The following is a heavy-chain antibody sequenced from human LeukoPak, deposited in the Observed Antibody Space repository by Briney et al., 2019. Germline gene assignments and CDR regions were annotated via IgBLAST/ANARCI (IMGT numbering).Heavy chain of an antibody. Sequence: SVKVSCKASGGTFSSYAISWVRQAPGQGLEWMGRIIPIFGTANYAQKFQGRVTITTDESTSTAYMELSSLRSEDTAVYYCARGLPVPAALDYWGQGTLVTVSS. V-gene: IGHV1-69*05. J-gene: IGHJ4*02. D-gene: IGHD2-2*01. CDR3: ARGLPVPAALDY. CDR1: GGTFSSYA. CDR2: IIPIFGTA.